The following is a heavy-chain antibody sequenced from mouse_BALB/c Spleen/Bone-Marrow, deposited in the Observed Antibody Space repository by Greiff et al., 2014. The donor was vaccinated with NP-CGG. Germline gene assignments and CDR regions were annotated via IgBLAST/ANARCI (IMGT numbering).Heavy chain of an antibody. V-gene: IGHV1-67*01. Sequence: QVQLQQSGAELVRPGVSVKISCKGSGYTLTDYAMHWVKQSHAKSLEWIGVISTYYGDASYNQKFKGKATMTVDKSSSTAYMELARLTSEDSAIYYCARERGNYGFSYWGQGTLVTVSA. J-gene: IGHJ3*01. CDR3: ARERGNYGFSY. CDR2: ISTYYGDA. CDR1: GYTLTDYA. D-gene: IGHD2-1*01.